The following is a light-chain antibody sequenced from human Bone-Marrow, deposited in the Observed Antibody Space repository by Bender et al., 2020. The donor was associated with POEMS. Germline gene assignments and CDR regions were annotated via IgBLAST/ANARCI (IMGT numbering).Light chain of an antibody. V-gene: IGLV2-11*01. J-gene: IGLJ2*01. CDR2: DVS. Sequence: QSALTQPRSVSGSPGQSVTISCTGTRSDVGRYNFVSWYQQHPGKAPKVLIYDVSERPSGVPDRFSGSKSGRTASLTISGLQAEDEADYYCSSYTSSTTLVFGGGTKLTVL. CDR1: RSDVGRYNF. CDR3: SSYTSSTTLV.